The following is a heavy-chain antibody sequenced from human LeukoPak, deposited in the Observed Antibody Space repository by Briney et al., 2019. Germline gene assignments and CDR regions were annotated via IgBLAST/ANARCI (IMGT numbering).Heavy chain of an antibody. V-gene: IGHV4-4*07. CDR2: IYTSGST. CDR1: XGSISSYX. J-gene: IGHJ4*02. CDR3: ARVSMVRGAPDYYDY. Sequence: XTLXLXXTVSXGSISSYXXXWIRQPAGKGXEWXGRIYTSGSTNYNPSPKSRVTMSVDTSKNQFSLKLSSVTAADTAVYYCARVSMVRGAPDYYDYWGQGTLVTVSS. D-gene: IGHD3-10*01.